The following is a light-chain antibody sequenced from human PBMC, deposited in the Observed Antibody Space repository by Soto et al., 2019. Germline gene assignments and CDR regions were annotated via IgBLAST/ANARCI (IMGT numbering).Light chain of an antibody. CDR1: QSVSSSY. CDR3: QQYGSPFLT. V-gene: IGKV3-20*01. J-gene: IGKJ4*01. CDR2: GAS. Sequence: EIVLTQSPGTLSLSPGERATLSCRASQSVSSSYLAWYQQKPGQAPRLLIYGASSRATGIPDRFSGSGSGTGFTLTIRGLEPEDLAVYYCQQYGSPFLTFGGGPKVEIK.